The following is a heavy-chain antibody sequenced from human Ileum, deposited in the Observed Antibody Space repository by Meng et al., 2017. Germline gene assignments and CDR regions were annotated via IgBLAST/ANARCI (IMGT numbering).Heavy chain of an antibody. CDR1: GYSIESNNW. Sequence: PVLVYPSGSLALTCVLSGYSIESNNWWTCFRQPPGQVLEWIGEVYHSGSTHYTPSLQSRVTISIDNSKNRFSLSLNSVTAADTAIYYCARADYVRYFDLWGRGTLVTVSS. V-gene: IGHV4-4*02. D-gene: IGHD3-10*02. J-gene: IGHJ2*01. CDR3: ARADYVRYFDL. CDR2: VYHSGST.